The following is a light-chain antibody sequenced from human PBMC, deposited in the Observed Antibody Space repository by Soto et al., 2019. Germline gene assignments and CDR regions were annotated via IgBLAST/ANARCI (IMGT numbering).Light chain of an antibody. J-gene: IGLJ1*01. CDR1: SSDVGGYNY. CDR3: CSYAASKPIEGYV. CDR2: DVT. Sequence: QSVLTQPRSVSGSPGQPITISCTGTSSDVGGYNYVSWYQQHPGKAPRLIIYDVTKRPSEVPDRCSASRSGSTASLTLSGLRAEDEAEDYCCSYAASKPIEGYVFGTGTKVTVL. V-gene: IGLV2-11*01.